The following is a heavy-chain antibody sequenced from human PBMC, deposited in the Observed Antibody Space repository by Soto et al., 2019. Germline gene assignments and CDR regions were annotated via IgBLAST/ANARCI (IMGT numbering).Heavy chain of an antibody. CDR1: GGTFSSYA. CDR2: IIPISDTT. Sequence: QVQLVQSGAEVNKPGSSVKVSCKASGGTFSSYAISWVRQAPGQWLEWMGGIIPISDTTTYAQKFQGRVTSTADESTSTAYMELSSLRSEDTAVYYCARSQGSSTSLEIYYYYYYGMDVWGKGTTVTVSS. D-gene: IGHD2-2*01. CDR3: ARSQGSSTSLEIYYYYYYGMDV. V-gene: IGHV1-69*01. J-gene: IGHJ6*04.